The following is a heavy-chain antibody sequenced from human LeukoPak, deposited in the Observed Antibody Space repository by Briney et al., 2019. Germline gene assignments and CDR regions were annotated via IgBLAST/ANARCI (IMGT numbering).Heavy chain of an antibody. D-gene: IGHD4-17*01. CDR3: ASHYGATYYYGMDV. Sequence: GGSLRLSCAASGFTFSSYSMNWVRQAPGKGLEWVSSISSSSSSYIYYADSVKGRFTISRDNAKNSLYLQMNSLRAEDTAVYYCASHYGATYYYGMDVWGQGATVTVSS. CDR2: ISSSSSSYI. CDR1: GFTFSSYS. J-gene: IGHJ6*02. V-gene: IGHV3-21*01.